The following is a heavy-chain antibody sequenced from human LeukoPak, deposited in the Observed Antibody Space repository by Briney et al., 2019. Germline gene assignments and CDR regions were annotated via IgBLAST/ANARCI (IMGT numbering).Heavy chain of an antibody. D-gene: IGHD1-26*01. CDR2: IIPILGIA. V-gene: IGHV1-69*04. CDR1: GGTFSSYA. CDR3: ARSALLQTVDNWFDP. Sequence: SVKVSCTASGGTFSSYAISWVRQAPGQGLEWMGRIIPILGIANYAQKFQGRVTITADKSTSTAYMELSSLRSEDTAVYYCARSALLQTVDNWFDPWGQGTLVTVSS. J-gene: IGHJ5*02.